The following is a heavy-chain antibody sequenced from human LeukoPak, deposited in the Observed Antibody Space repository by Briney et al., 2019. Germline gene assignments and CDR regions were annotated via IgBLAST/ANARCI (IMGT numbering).Heavy chain of an antibody. D-gene: IGHD6-13*01. CDR2: ISSNSAYL. CDR1: GFTVSSNY. Sequence: GGSLRLSCAASGFTVSSNYMNWVRQAPGKGLEWVSSISSNSAYLYQADSVQGRFTISRDNAKNSLYLQMNSLRAEDTAVYYCARLGIITAAGSNDYWGQGTLVTVSS. CDR3: ARLGIITAAGSNDY. V-gene: IGHV3-21*04. J-gene: IGHJ4*02.